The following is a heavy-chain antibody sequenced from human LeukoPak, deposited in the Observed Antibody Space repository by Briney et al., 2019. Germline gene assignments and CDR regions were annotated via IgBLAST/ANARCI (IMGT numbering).Heavy chain of an antibody. CDR2: IYYSGNT. Sequence: PSETLSLTCAVSGGSISNSGYYWAWIRQPPGKGLEWIGYIYYSGNTKYNPSLKSRVTISVDTSKNQFSLKLSSVTAADTAVYYCARRYYTSGVYYFDYWGQGTLVTVSS. CDR1: GGSISNSGYY. CDR3: ARRYYTSGVYYFDY. J-gene: IGHJ4*02. D-gene: IGHD3-22*01. V-gene: IGHV4-61*05.